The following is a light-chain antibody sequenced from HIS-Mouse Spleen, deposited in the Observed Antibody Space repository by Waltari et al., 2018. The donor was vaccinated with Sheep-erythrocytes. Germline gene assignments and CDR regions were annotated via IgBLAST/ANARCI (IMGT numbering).Light chain of an antibody. CDR3: QSADSSGTYPV. CDR2: KDS. J-gene: IGLJ2*01. CDR1: ALPKKY. Sequence: SYELTQPPSVSVSPGQTARITCSGAALPKKYAYWYQQKPGQAPVLVIYKDSERPSGIPERFSGSSSGTTVTLTISGVQAEDEADYYCQSADSSGTYPVFGGGTKLTVL. V-gene: IGLV3-25*03.